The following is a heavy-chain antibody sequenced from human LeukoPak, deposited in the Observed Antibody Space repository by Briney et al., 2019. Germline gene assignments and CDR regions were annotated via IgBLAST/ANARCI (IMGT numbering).Heavy chain of an antibody. Sequence: GGSLRLSCAASGFTFDNYAMNWVRQAPGKGLEWVLGISGSGVNTYYADSVKGRLTISRDNSKNTLYLQLNSLRGEDTAIYYCARDTSFNYGAHAMDVWGQGATVTVSS. CDR2: ISGSGVNT. V-gene: IGHV3-23*01. CDR3: ARDTSFNYGAHAMDV. CDR1: GFTFDNYA. D-gene: IGHD4/OR15-4a*01. J-gene: IGHJ6*02.